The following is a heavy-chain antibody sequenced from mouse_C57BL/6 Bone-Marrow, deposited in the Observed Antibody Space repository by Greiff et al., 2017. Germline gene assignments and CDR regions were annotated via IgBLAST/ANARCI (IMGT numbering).Heavy chain of an antibody. CDR1: GYTFTSYW. D-gene: IGHD1-1*01. Sequence: QVQLQQPGTELVKPGASVKLSCKASGYTFTSYWMHWVKQRPGQGLEWIGNINPSNGGTNYNEKFKSKATLTVDKSSSTAYMQLSSLTSEDSAVYYCARARVGSSPTGYYFDYWGQGTTLTVSS. V-gene: IGHV1-53*01. J-gene: IGHJ2*01. CDR2: INPSNGGT. CDR3: ARARVGSSPTGYYFDY.